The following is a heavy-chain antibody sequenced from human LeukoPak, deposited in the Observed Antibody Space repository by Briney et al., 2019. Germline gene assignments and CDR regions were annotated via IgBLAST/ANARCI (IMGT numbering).Heavy chain of an antibody. CDR2: ISYDGSNK. J-gene: IGHJ5*02. D-gene: IGHD3-3*01. CDR3: ARDGTETYYDFWSGYYRITWFDP. V-gene: IGHV3-30-3*01. CDR1: GFTFSSYA. Sequence: GGSLRLSCAASGFTFSSYAMHWVRQAPGKGLEWVAVISYDGSNKYYADSVKGRFTISRDNSKNTLYLQMNSLRAEDTAVYYCARDGTETYYDFWSGYYRITWFDPWGQGTLVTVSS.